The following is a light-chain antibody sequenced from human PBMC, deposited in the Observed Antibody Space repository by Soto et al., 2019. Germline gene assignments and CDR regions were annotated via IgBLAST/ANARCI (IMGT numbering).Light chain of an antibody. J-gene: IGKJ2*01. CDR3: QQYNSFPYT. Sequence: DIQMTQSPSTLSASVGDTVTITCRASQSISSWLAWYQQKPGKAPKVLIYKASSLETGVPSRFSGSGSGTEFTLAISSLQPDDFATYYCQQYNSFPYTFGQGTNLEIK. CDR2: KAS. CDR1: QSISSW. V-gene: IGKV1-5*03.